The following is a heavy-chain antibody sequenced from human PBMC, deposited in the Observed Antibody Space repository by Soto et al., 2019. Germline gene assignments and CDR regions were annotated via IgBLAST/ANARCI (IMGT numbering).Heavy chain of an antibody. CDR2: IWYDGSEK. Sequence: QVRLVESGGGVVQPGTSLRLSCALSGSTFRTNGMHWVRQAPGKGLEWVALIWYDGSEKYYADSVKGRFTISRDNSKNTLYLQMNSLRVEDTAVYYCVGDGSLVRGGFYSYDMDVWGQGTTVTVSS. CDR3: VGDGSLVRGGFYSYDMDV. CDR1: GSTFRTNG. J-gene: IGHJ6*02. V-gene: IGHV3-33*01. D-gene: IGHD3-10*01.